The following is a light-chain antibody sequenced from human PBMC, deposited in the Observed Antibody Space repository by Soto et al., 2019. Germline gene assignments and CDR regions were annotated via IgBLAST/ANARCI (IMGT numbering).Light chain of an antibody. CDR1: SSDIGGYNY. Sequence: QSALTQPASVSGSPGQSITISCTGTSSDIGGYNYVSWYQQHPGKAPKLMIYEVSNRPSGVSNRFSGSKSGNTASLTISGLQAEDEADYYCCSYTRSSTLLLGGGTKVTVL. CDR2: EVS. V-gene: IGLV2-14*01. J-gene: IGLJ2*01. CDR3: CSYTRSSTLL.